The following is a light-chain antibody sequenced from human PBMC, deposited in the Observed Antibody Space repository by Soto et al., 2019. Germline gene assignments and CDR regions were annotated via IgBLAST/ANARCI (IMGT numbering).Light chain of an antibody. CDR3: LLSYSGARLVV. Sequence: QTVVTQEPSLTVSPGGTVTLTCGSSNGAVTSGHYPYWFQQKPGQAPRTLIYDTSNKHSWTPARFSGPLLGGKAALTLSGAQPEDVAEYYCLLSYSGARLVVFGGGTKLTVL. V-gene: IGLV7-46*01. CDR2: DTS. J-gene: IGLJ2*01. CDR1: NGAVTSGHY.